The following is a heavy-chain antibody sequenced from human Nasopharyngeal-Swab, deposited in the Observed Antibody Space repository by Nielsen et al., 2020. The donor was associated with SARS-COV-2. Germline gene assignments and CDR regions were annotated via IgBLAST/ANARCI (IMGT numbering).Heavy chain of an antibody. V-gene: IGHV4-39*01. D-gene: IGHD4/OR15-4a*01. J-gene: IGHJ6*02. Sequence: RQAPGKGLEWIGNIYYSGSTYYSPSLKSRLTISVDTSKNQFSLKLSSVTAADTAVYYCARQPSMVHYYYYGMDVWGQGTTVIVSS. CDR3: ARQPSMVHYYYYGMDV. CDR2: IYYSGST.